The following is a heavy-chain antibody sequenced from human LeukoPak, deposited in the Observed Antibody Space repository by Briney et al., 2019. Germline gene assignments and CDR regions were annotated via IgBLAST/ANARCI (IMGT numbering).Heavy chain of an antibody. Sequence: SVKVSCKASGGTFSSYAISWVRQAPGQGLEWMGRIIPILGIANYAQKFQGRVTITADKSTSTAYMELSSLRSEDTAVYYCAGAYCSGGSCFHYYYGMDVWGQGTTVTVSS. J-gene: IGHJ6*02. V-gene: IGHV1-69*04. D-gene: IGHD2-15*01. CDR1: GGTFSSYA. CDR3: AGAYCSGGSCFHYYYGMDV. CDR2: IIPILGIA.